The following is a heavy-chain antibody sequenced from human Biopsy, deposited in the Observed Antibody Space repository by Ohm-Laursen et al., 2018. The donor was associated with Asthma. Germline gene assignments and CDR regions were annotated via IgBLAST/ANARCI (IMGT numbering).Heavy chain of an antibody. J-gene: IGHJ4*02. Sequence: TLSLTCTVSGGSISSGGYYWSWIRQHPGKGLEWIGYIYYSGSTYYNPSLKSRVAISVDTSKNQFSLKLSSVTAADTAVYYCARGPPVDREDWGQGTLVTVSS. V-gene: IGHV4-31*03. CDR2: IYYSGST. CDR3: ARGPPVDRED. CDR1: GGSISSGGYY. D-gene: IGHD5-24*01.